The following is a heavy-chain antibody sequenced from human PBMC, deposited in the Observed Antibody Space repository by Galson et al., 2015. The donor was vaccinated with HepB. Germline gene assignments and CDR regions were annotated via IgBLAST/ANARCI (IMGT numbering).Heavy chain of an antibody. J-gene: IGHJ4*02. Sequence: SLRLSCAASGSTFSSYGMHWVRQAPGKGLEWVAGILYDGSNKQYADSVKGRLTISRDNSKNTLYLQMNSLRGEDTAVYYCARTRSRGIIGHSYYFVYWGQGTLVTV. V-gene: IGHV3-30*04. D-gene: IGHD3-10*01. CDR3: ARTRSRGIIGHSYYFVY. CDR2: ILYDGSNK. CDR1: GSTFSSYG.